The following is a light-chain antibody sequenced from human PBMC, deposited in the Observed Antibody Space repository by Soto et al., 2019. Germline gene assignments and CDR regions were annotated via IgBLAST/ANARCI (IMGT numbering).Light chain of an antibody. J-gene: IGLJ2*01. Sequence: QLVLTQSPSASASLGASVKLTCTLSSGHSSYAIAWHQQQPEKGPRYLMKVNNDGSHNKGDGIPDRFSGSGSGAERYLTISSLQSDDEADYYCQTWGTGIRIFGGGTKVTVL. CDR1: SGHSSYA. CDR2: VNNDGSH. V-gene: IGLV4-69*01. CDR3: QTWGTGIRI.